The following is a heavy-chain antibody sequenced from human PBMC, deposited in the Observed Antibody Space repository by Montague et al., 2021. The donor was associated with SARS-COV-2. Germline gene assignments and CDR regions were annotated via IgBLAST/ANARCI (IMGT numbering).Heavy chain of an antibody. CDR3: AITMGYDPLFDF. D-gene: IGHD5-12*01. J-gene: IGHJ4*02. CDR2: SGST. V-gene: IGHV4-59*01. Sequence: SGSTNYNPSLKSRVTISVDTSKKQFSLQLRSVTAADTAVYYCAITMGYDPLFDFWVQGTRVNV.